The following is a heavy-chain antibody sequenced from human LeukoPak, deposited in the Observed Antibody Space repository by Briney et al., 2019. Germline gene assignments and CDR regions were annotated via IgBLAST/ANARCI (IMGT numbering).Heavy chain of an antibody. V-gene: IGHV3-7*01. D-gene: IGHD2-15*01. CDR1: GFTFSSYW. CDR2: IKQDGSEK. Sequence: PGGSLRLSCAAFGFTFSSYWMSWVRQAPGKGLEWVANIKQDGSEKYYVDSVKGRFTISRDNAKNSLYLQMNSLRAEDTAVYYCARDGRYGFPFDYWGQGTLVTVSS. J-gene: IGHJ4*02. CDR3: ARDGRYGFPFDY.